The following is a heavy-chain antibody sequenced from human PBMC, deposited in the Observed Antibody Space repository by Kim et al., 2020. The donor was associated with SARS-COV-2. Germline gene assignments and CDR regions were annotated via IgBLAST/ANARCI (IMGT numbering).Heavy chain of an antibody. Sequence: GGSLRLSCAASGFTFSSYAMHWVRQAPGKGLEWVAVISYDGSNKYYADSVKGRFTISRDNSKNTLYLQMNSLRAEDTAVYYCARDITIFGVVIITYYYYGMDVGGQGTTVTVSS. CDR1: GFTFSSYA. CDR2: ISYDGSNK. J-gene: IGHJ6*02. V-gene: IGHV3-30-3*01. CDR3: ARDITIFGVVIITYYYYGMDV. D-gene: IGHD3-3*01.